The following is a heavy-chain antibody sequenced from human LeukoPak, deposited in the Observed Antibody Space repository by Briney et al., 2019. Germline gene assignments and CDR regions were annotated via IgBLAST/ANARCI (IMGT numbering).Heavy chain of an antibody. CDR3: AKSRNGDIDY. CDR1: GFTFSSYG. V-gene: IGHV3-30*18. CDR2: ISYDGSNK. J-gene: IGHJ4*02. Sequence: GGSLRLSCAASGFTFSSYGMHWVRQAPGKGLEWVAVISYDGSNKYYADSVKGRFTISRDNSKNMLYLQMNSLRAEDTAVYYCAKSRNGDIDYWGQGTLVTVSS. D-gene: IGHD4-17*01.